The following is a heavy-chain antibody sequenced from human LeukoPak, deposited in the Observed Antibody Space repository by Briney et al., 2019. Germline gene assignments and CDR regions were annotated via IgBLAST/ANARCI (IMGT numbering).Heavy chain of an antibody. V-gene: IGHV1-69*05. Sequence: SVKVSCKAPGGTFSSYAISWVRQAPGQGLEWVGRIIPIFGTANYAQKFQGRVTITTDESTSTAYMELSSLRSEDTAVYYCASLSGYSSSWSDFDYWGQGTLVTVSS. J-gene: IGHJ4*02. CDR1: GGTFSSYA. CDR2: IIPIFGTA. D-gene: IGHD6-13*01. CDR3: ASLSGYSSSWSDFDY.